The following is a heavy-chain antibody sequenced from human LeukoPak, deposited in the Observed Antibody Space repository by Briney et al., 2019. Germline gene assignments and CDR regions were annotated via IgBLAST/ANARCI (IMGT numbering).Heavy chain of an antibody. CDR3: ARGGRWLQLSFSDY. D-gene: IGHD5-24*01. Sequence: ASVKVSCKASGYTFTNYAMHWVRQAPGQRLEWMGWINAGNGNTKYSQKFQGRVTITRDTSASTAYMELSSLRSEDTAVYYCARGGRWLQLSFSDYWGQGTLVTVSS. J-gene: IGHJ4*02. V-gene: IGHV1-3*01. CDR1: GYTFTNYA. CDR2: INAGNGNT.